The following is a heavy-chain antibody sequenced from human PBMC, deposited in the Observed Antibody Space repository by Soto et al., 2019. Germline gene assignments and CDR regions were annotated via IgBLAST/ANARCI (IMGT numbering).Heavy chain of an antibody. J-gene: IGHJ5*02. Sequence: QLHLEESGPGLVRPSETLSLTCTVSGASITSNTYFWAWLRQSPGKGLTWIGSVSSSGGTFYNPSLKSGITISEDTAKNQVSLKMSSVTAADTAIYYCAIQGRPTDGMGWFDPWGPGTLVTVSS. D-gene: IGHD1-1*01. CDR2: VSSSGGT. CDR3: AIQGRPTDGMGWFDP. CDR1: GASITSNTYF. V-gene: IGHV4-39*01.